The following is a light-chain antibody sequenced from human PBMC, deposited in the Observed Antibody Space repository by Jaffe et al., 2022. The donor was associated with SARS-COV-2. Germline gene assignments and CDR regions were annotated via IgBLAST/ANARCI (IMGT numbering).Light chain of an antibody. CDR2: WAS. CDR1: QSVLFSSNNKNY. J-gene: IGKJ4*01. V-gene: IGKV4-1*01. CDR3: QQYYSTPLT. Sequence: DIVMAQSPDSLAVSLGGGATINCKSSQSVLFSSNNKNYLAWYQQKPGQPPKLLIYWASTRESGVPDRFSGSGSGTDFTLTIGSLQAEDAAVYYCQQYYSTPLTFGGGTKVEIK.